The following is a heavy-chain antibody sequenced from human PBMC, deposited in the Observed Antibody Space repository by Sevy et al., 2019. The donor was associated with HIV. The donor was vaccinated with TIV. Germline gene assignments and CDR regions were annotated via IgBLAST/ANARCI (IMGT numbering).Heavy chain of an antibody. Sequence: GGSLRLSCAASGFTFSSYWMSWVRQAPGKGLEWVANIKQDGSEKYYVDSVKGRFTISRDNAKNSLYLQMNSLRAEDTAVYYCARDRGYSSGWSDAFDIWGQRTMVTVSS. V-gene: IGHV3-7*01. D-gene: IGHD6-19*01. CDR2: IKQDGSEK. CDR1: GFTFSSYW. CDR3: ARDRGYSSGWSDAFDI. J-gene: IGHJ3*02.